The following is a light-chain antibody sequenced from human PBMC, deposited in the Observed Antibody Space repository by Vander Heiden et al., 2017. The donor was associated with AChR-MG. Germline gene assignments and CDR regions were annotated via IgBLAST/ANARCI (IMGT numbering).Light chain of an antibody. CDR3: QVWDSTTDHSV. Sequence: SYVLTQPPSVSVAPGQSARVTCGGTNIGSKSVHWYQQRPGQAPVLVIYNDSDRPSGIPERFSGSNSRNTATLTISRVEAGDEADYYCQVWDSTTDHSVFGGGTKLTVL. CDR1: NIGSKS. J-gene: IGLJ2*01. CDR2: NDS. V-gene: IGLV3-21*04.